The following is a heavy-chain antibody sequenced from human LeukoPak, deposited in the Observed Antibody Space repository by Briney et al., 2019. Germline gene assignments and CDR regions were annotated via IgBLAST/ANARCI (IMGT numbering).Heavy chain of an antibody. D-gene: IGHD4-4*01. J-gene: IGHJ6*02. V-gene: IGHV4-59*08. CDR2: IYYGGST. CDR1: GGSISSYY. CDR3: ARLYSNYDYYYYGMDV. Sequence: SETLSLTCTVSGGSISSYYWSWIRQPPGKGLEWIGYIYYGGSTNYNPSLKSRVTISVDTSKNQFSLKLSSVTAADTAVYYCARLYSNYDYYYYGMDVWGQGTTVTVSS.